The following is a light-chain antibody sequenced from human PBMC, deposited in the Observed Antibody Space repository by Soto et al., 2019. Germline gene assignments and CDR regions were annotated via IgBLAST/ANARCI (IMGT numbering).Light chain of an antibody. CDR3: QQYDSYPLT. V-gene: IGKV1-5*01. CDR1: QSINNL. Sequence: DVQITQSPSTLSASLVDIATITCRASQSINNLLAWYQQKPGKAPKFLIYDVSTLESGVPSRFSGSGSGTEFTLTISSLQPEDFATYYCQQYDSYPLTFGGGTKVDIK. J-gene: IGKJ4*01. CDR2: DVS.